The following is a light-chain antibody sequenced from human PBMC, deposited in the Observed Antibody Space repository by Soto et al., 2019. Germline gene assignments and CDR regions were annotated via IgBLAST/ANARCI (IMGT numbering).Light chain of an antibody. J-gene: IGKJ1*01. CDR3: QQYGTSPKP. V-gene: IGKV3-20*01. Sequence: EIVLTQSPATLSLSPGERATLSCRASQSFSRSYLAWYQQKPGQAPRLLIYAASTRATGIPDRFSGSGSGIDFTLTISRLEPEDFAVYYCQQYGTSPKPFGQGTKVEI. CDR2: AAS. CDR1: QSFSRSY.